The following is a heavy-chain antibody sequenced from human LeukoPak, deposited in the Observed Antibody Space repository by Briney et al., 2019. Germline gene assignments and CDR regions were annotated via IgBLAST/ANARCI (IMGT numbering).Heavy chain of an antibody. V-gene: IGHV3-53*01. CDR3: ASGSGSYRTPYYYMDV. Sequence: GGPLRLSCAASGFTVSSNYMSWVRQAPGKGLEGVSVIYSGGSTYYADSVKGRFTISRDNSKNTLYLQMNSLRAEDTAVYYCASGSGSYRTPYYYMDVWGTGTTVTVSS. CDR2: IYSGGST. CDR1: GFTVSSNY. J-gene: IGHJ6*03. D-gene: IGHD3-10*01.